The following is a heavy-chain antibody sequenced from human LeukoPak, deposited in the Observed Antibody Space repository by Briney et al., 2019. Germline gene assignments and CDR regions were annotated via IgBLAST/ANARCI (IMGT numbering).Heavy chain of an antibody. CDR3: ARDGYDSLTGYYAYHFDY. CDR2: ISHVVTNK. CDR1: GFTFSTHA. V-gene: IGHV3-30-3*01. Sequence: GGSLRLSCVASGFTFSTHAMHWVRLAPGKGLEWVAVISHVVTNKYYADSVKGRFTISRDNSRNTLFLQINSLRVEDTALYFCARDGYDSLTGYYAYHFDYWGQGTLVTVSS. D-gene: IGHD3-9*01. J-gene: IGHJ4*02.